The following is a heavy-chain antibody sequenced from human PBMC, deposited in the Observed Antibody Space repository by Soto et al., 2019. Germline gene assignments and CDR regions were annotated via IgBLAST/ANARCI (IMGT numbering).Heavy chain of an antibody. D-gene: IGHD3-16*01. V-gene: IGHV4-61*08. CDR3: ARGGSGSPFDY. Sequence: SETLSLTCTVSGGSVSSGDYYWSWIRQPPGKGLEWIGYIYSGGSTNYNPSLKSRVTISVDTSKNQLSLNLNSVTAADTAVYYCARGGSGSPFDYWGQGTLVTVSS. CDR1: GGSVSSGDYY. CDR2: IYSGGST. J-gene: IGHJ4*02.